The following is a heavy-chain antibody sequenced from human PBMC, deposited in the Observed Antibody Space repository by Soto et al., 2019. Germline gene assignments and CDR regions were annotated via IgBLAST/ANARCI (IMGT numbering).Heavy chain of an antibody. CDR3: ARYYYDSSGYYPL. Sequence: QVQLVESGGGVVQPGRSLRLSCAASGFTFSSYGMHWVRQAPGKGLEWVAVIWSDGSNKYYADSVKGRFTISRDNSNNTLYLQMNSLRAEDTAVYYCARYYYDSSGYYPLWGQGTLVTVSS. CDR2: IWSDGSNK. D-gene: IGHD3-22*01. V-gene: IGHV3-33*01. CDR1: GFTFSSYG. J-gene: IGHJ4*02.